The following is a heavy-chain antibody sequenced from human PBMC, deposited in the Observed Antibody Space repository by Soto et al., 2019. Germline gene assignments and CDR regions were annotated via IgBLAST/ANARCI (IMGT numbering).Heavy chain of an antibody. CDR1: GYSFTTYG. CDR2: ISGYNGNT. Sequence: QVQLVQSGGEVKKPGASVKVSCKTSGYSFTTYGISWVRQAPGQGLEWMGWISGYNGNTNYAQKCQGRVTMTTDTSTSTAYMELRSLRSDDTAVYYCAREGPAPYSYYGMDVWGQGSTVAVSS. V-gene: IGHV1-18*01. CDR3: AREGPAPYSYYGMDV. J-gene: IGHJ6*02.